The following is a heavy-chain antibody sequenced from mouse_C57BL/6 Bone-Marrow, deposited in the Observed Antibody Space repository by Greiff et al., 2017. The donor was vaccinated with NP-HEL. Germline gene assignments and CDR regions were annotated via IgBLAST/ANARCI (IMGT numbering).Heavy chain of an antibody. D-gene: IGHD2-2*01. J-gene: IGHJ4*01. V-gene: IGHV1-50*01. CDR1: GYTFTSYW. CDR2: IDPSDSYT. Sequence: QVQLQQPGAELVKPGASVKLSCKASGYTFTSYWMQWVKQRPGQGLEWIGEIDPSDSYTNYNQKFKGKATLTVDTSSSTAYMQLSSLTSEDSAVYYCARGGYDCAMDYWGQGTSVTVSS. CDR3: ARGGYDCAMDY.